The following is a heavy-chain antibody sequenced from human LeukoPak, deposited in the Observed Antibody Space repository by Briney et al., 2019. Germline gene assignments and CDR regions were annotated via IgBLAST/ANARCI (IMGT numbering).Heavy chain of an antibody. V-gene: IGHV1-18*01. CDR1: GYTFTSYG. J-gene: IGHJ4*02. CDR2: ISAYNDNT. CDR3: ARVLAPVYYFDY. Sequence: ASVKVSCKASGYTFTSYGISWVRQAPGQGLEWMGWISAYNDNTNYVQKFQGRVTITADKSTSTAYMELSSLRSEDTAVYYCARVLAPVYYFDYWGQGTLVTVSS. D-gene: IGHD2/OR15-2a*01.